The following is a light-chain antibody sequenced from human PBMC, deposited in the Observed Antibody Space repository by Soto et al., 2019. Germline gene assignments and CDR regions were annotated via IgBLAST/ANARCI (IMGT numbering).Light chain of an antibody. J-gene: IGKJ2*01. CDR2: GAS. V-gene: IGKV3-15*01. CDR1: QSVSSN. CDR3: QQYNNFYT. Sequence: EIVMTQSPATLSVSPGERATLSCRASQSVSSNLAWYQQKPGQAPRLLIYGASTRGTGIPARFSGSGSGTEFTLTISSLQSEDFAVYYCQQYNNFYTFGQGTKLEIK.